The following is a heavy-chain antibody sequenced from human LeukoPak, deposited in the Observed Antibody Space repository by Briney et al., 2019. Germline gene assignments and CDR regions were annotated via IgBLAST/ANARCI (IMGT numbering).Heavy chain of an antibody. CDR3: ARDRYDYTGNLDY. Sequence: GGSLRLPCTASGFTFSTYAMHWVRQAPGKGLEWVAVISYDGSLKYYADSVKGRFTISRDNSKNTLYLQMNSLRTEDTAVFYCARDRYDYTGNLDYWGQGTLVTVSS. D-gene: IGHD2-8*02. CDR2: ISYDGSLK. J-gene: IGHJ4*02. CDR1: GFTFSTYA. V-gene: IGHV3-30-3*01.